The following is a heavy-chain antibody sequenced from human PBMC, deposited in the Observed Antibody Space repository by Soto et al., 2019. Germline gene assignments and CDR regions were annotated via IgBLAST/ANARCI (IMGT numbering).Heavy chain of an antibody. CDR3: ARIRRYCSSTSCHVRRYYFDY. CDR1: GGSFSGYY. D-gene: IGHD2-2*01. Sequence: SETLSLTCAVYGGSFSGYYWSWIRQPPGKGLEWIGEINHSGSTNYNPSLKSRVTISVDTSKNQFSLKLSSVTAADTAVYYCARIRRYCSSTSCHVRRYYFDYWGQGTLVTVSS. CDR2: INHSGST. V-gene: IGHV4-34*01. J-gene: IGHJ4*02.